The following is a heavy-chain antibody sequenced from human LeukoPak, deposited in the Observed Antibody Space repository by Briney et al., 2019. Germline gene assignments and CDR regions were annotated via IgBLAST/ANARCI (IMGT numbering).Heavy chain of an antibody. D-gene: IGHD4/OR15-4a*01. CDR2: IYPGDSNI. J-gene: IGHJ3*02. Sequence: KSGESLKISCKGSGYSFPIYWIAWGRPMPGEGLEWVGIIYPGDSNIRYSPSFRGQVTISADKSDTTAYLQWSSLKASDTAMYFCARLNGGANLLGDSLDTWGQGTMVTVSS. CDR3: ARLNGGANLLGDSLDT. V-gene: IGHV5-51*01. CDR1: GYSFPIYW.